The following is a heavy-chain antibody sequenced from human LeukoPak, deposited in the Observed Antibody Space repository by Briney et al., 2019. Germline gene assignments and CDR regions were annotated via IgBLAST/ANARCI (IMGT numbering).Heavy chain of an antibody. J-gene: IGHJ4*02. D-gene: IGHD4-11*01. Sequence: TGGSLRLSCAASGFTFSSYSMNWVRQAPGKGLEWVSSISSSSSYIYYADSVRGRFTISRDNAKNSLYLQMNSLTAEDTAVYYCVRDMTDYSNSLDYWGQGTLVTVSS. V-gene: IGHV3-21*01. CDR3: VRDMTDYSNSLDY. CDR1: GFTFSSYS. CDR2: ISSSSSYI.